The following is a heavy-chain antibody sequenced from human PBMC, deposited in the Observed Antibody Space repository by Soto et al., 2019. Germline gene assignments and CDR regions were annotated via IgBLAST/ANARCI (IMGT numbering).Heavy chain of an antibody. V-gene: IGHV1-69*12. J-gene: IGHJ3*01. CDR2: IIPIFGTA. CDR1: GGTFRSYA. D-gene: IGHD3-22*01. CDR3: ATRPLLPGAP. Sequence: QVQLVQSGAEVKKPGSSVKVSCKASGGTFRSYAISWVRQAPGQGLAWMGGIIPIFGTANYAQKFQGRVTITADESTTTAYMELSSLRAEDTAVYYCATRPLLPGAPWGQGTMVTVSS.